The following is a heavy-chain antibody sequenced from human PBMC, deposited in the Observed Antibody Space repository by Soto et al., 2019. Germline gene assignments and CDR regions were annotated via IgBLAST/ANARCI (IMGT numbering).Heavy chain of an antibody. J-gene: IGHJ6*03. D-gene: IGHD2-15*01. Sequence: HPGKGLEWIGSIYYSGSTSYNPSLKSRVTISVDTSKNQFSLKLSSVTAADTAVYYCARHYSRTEDRIRYSYTYLAFWGNGTTVT. CDR3: ARHYSRTEDRIRYSYTYLAF. V-gene: IGHV4-39*01. CDR2: IYYSGST.